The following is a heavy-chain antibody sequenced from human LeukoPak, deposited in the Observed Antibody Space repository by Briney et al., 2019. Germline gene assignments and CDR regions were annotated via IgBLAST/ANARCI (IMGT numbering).Heavy chain of an antibody. CDR2: ISSSSSYI. V-gene: IGHV3-21*01. D-gene: IGHD2-21*02. J-gene: IGHJ4*02. Sequence: GGSLRLSCAASGFTFSSYSMNWVRQAPGKGLEWVSSISSSSSYIYYADSVKGRFTISRDNAKNSLYLQMSSLRAEDTAVYCCAIIGGDWPRSPFDYWGQGTLVTVSS. CDR1: GFTFSSYS. CDR3: AIIGGDWPRSPFDY.